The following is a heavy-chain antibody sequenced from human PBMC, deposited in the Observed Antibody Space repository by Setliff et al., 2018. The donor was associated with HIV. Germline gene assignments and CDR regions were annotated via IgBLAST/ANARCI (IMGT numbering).Heavy chain of an antibody. CDR2: IYHTGAT. J-gene: IGHJ4*02. CDR3: ARMSISASVYFDY. D-gene: IGHD6-25*01. CDR1: GGSISSDDHY. Sequence: SETLSLTCSVSGGSISSDDHYWSRIRQPPGKGLEWIGYIYHTGATYYKSSLESRLTISVDTSKNQFSLKLNSVTAADTAVYFCARMSISASVYFDYWGQGSQVTVSS. V-gene: IGHV4-30-4*01.